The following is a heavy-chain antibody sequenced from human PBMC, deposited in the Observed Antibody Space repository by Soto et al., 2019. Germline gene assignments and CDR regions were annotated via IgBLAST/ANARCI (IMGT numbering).Heavy chain of an antibody. Sequence: QVQLVESGGGLVKPGGSLRLTCAASGFSISDHCMSWIRQAPGKGLEWVSYSSNSGTFTKYADSVKGRFSISRDNAKNSLYLEINSLRGEDTAIYYCARSGDNYNVLDYWGQGTPVTVSS. CDR2: SSNSGTFT. CDR3: ARSGDNYNVLDY. J-gene: IGHJ4*02. D-gene: IGHD3-10*02. V-gene: IGHV3-11*05. CDR1: GFSISDHC.